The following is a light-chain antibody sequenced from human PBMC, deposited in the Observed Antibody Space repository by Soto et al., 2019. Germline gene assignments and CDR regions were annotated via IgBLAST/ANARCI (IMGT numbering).Light chain of an antibody. CDR3: CSFARAYTSYV. CDR1: SSDVGGSNL. J-gene: IGLJ1*01. Sequence: QSALTQPASVSGSPGQSIAISCTGTSSDVGGSNLLSWYQQYPGKAPKLIIYEGNRRPSGISGRFSGSMSGNTASLTISGLQAEDEAEYYCCSFARAYTSYVFGTGTKLTVL. CDR2: EGN. V-gene: IGLV2-23*01.